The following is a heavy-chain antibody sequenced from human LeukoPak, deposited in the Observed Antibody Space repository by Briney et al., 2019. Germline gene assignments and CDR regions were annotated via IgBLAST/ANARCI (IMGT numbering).Heavy chain of an antibody. CDR1: GGTXSSYA. CDR2: IIPILGIA. CDR3: AGCSSTSCYAGIGYGMDV. Sequence: SVKVSCKASGGTXSSYAISGVRQAPGQGLEWMGRIIPILGIANYAQKFQGRVTITADKSTSTAYMELSSLRSEDTAVYYCAGCSSTSCYAGIGYGMDVWGQGTTVTVSS. D-gene: IGHD2-2*01. V-gene: IGHV1-69*04. J-gene: IGHJ6*02.